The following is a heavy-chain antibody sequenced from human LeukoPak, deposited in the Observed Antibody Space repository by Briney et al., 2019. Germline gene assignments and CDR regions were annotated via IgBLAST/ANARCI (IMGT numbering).Heavy chain of an antibody. Sequence: KTSETLSLTCTVSGGSISSYYWSWIRQPPGKGLGWIGYIYYSGSTNYNPSLKSRVTISVDTSKKEFSLKLSSVTAADTAVYYCARVARSITSPYYFDYWGQGTLVTVSS. CDR3: ARVARSITSPYYFDY. CDR2: IYYSGST. J-gene: IGHJ4*02. CDR1: GGSISSYY. V-gene: IGHV4-59*01. D-gene: IGHD3-10*01.